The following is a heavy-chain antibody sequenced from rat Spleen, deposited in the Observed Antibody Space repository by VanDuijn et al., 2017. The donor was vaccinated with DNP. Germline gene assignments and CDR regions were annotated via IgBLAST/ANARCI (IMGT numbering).Heavy chain of an antibody. Sequence: EVQLVESVGGLVQPGRSLKLSCAASGFTFSDYHMAWVRQAPTKGLEWVATISYDGSNSNYRDSVKGRFTISRDNAKSTLYLQMDSLRSEDTATYYCARPGSPYYFDYWGQGVMVTVSS. CDR3: ARPGSPYYFDY. J-gene: IGHJ2*01. CDR1: GFTFSDYH. CDR2: ISYDGSNS. D-gene: IGHD5-1*01. V-gene: IGHV5-29*01.